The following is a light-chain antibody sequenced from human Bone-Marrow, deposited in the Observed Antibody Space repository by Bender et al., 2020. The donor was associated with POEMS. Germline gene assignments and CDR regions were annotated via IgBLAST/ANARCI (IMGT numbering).Light chain of an antibody. CDR2: TNN. J-gene: IGLJ2*01. V-gene: IGLV1-47*01. Sequence: QSVVTQPPSLSEAPRQRVTISCSGSSSNIGNHGVNWYQQLPGTAPKLLIYTNNQRPSGVPDRFSGPKSGTSASLAISGLRSEDEADYYCAAWDDSLSGVVFGGGTKLTVL. CDR1: SSNIGNHG. CDR3: AAWDDSLSGVV.